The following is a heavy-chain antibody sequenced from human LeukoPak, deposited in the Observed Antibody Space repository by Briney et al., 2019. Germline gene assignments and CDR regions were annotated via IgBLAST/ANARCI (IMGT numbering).Heavy chain of an antibody. CDR1: GGSISSYY. CDR3: ARVPYSSGCFDY. CDR2: IYYSGST. Sequence: PSETLSLTCTVSGGSISSYYWSWIRQPPGKGLEWIGYIYYSGSTNYNPSLKSRVTISVDTSKNQFSLKLSSVTAADTAVYYCARVPYSSGCFDYWGQGTLVTVSS. D-gene: IGHD6-19*01. J-gene: IGHJ4*02. V-gene: IGHV4-59*01.